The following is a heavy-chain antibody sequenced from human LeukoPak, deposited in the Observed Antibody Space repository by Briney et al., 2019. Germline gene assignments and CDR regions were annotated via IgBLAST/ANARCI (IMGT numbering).Heavy chain of an antibody. J-gene: IGHJ4*02. Sequence: SETLSLTCTVSGGSISSYYWSWIRQPPGKGLEWIGYIHYSGSTNYNPSLKSRVTISVDTSKNQFSLKLSSVTAADTAVYYCARTDKQWLVPGPTYYFDYWGQGTLVTVSS. D-gene: IGHD6-19*01. V-gene: IGHV4-59*01. CDR3: ARTDKQWLVPGPTYYFDY. CDR1: GGSISSYY. CDR2: IHYSGST.